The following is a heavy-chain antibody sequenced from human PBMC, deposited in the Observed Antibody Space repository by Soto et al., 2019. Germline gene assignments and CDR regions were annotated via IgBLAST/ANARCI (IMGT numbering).Heavy chain of an antibody. Sequence: GGSLRLSCAASGFTFDDYTMHWVRQAPGKGLEWVSLISWDGGSTYYADSVKGRFTISRDNSKNSLYLQMNSLRTEDTALYYCAKDRWGFGIAVAGTFDYWGQGTLVTVSS. D-gene: IGHD6-19*01. CDR1: GFTFDDYT. V-gene: IGHV3-43*01. CDR3: AKDRWGFGIAVAGTFDY. CDR2: ISWDGGST. J-gene: IGHJ4*02.